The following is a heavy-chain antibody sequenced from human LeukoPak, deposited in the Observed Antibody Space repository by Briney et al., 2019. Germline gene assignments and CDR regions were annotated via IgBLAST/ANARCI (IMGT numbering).Heavy chain of an antibody. Sequence: ASVKVSYKASGYTFTSYGISWVRQAPGQGLEWMGWISAYNGNTNYAQKLQGRVTMTTDTSTSTTYLELRSLRSDDPAVYYCARDQPYYDFWSGYSIESNWFDPWGQGTLVTVSS. V-gene: IGHV1-18*01. CDR2: ISAYNGNT. D-gene: IGHD3-3*01. CDR3: ARDQPYYDFWSGYSIESNWFDP. J-gene: IGHJ5*02. CDR1: GYTFTSYG.